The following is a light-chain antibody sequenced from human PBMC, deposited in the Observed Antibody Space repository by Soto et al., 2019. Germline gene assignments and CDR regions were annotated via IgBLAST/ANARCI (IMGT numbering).Light chain of an antibody. CDR3: QQFGSSPEYT. J-gene: IGKJ2*01. CDR1: QSVSSSQ. CDR2: GAS. Sequence: EIVLTQSPGTLSLSPGERATLSCRASQSVSSSQLAWYQQKPGQAPRLLIYGASTTATGIPDRFSGGGSGTDFNLTISRLEPEDFAVYYCQQFGSSPEYTFGQGTKLEVK. V-gene: IGKV3-20*01.